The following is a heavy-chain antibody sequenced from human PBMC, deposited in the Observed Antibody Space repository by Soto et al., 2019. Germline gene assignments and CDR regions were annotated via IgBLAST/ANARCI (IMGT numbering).Heavy chain of an antibody. Sequence: SETLSLTCSVSGGSISSGSYYWAWIRQPPRKGQEWIGSIYFTESPDYSGSTYFNPSLQSRVTISGDTSKNQFALKLRSVTAADTALYYCAAARIREGAGWFDTWGQGTLVTVSS. CDR2: IYFTESPDYSGST. V-gene: IGHV4-39*01. CDR3: AAARIREGAGWFDT. J-gene: IGHJ5*02. CDR1: GGSISSGSYY.